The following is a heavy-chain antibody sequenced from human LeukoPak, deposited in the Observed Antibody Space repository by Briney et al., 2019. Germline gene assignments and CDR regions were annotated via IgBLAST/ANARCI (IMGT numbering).Heavy chain of an antibody. Sequence: GASVKVSCKASGYTFTGYYMHWVRQAPGQGLEWMGCINPNSGGTNYAQKYQGRVTMTRDTSINTAYMELSRLRSDDTAVYYRARDRAKIQGITMVRGVTKYYYYYMDVWGRGTTVTVSS. V-gene: IGHV1-2*02. CDR3: ARDRAKIQGITMVRGVTKYYYYYMDV. D-gene: IGHD3-10*01. CDR1: GYTFTGYY. CDR2: INPNSGGT. J-gene: IGHJ6*03.